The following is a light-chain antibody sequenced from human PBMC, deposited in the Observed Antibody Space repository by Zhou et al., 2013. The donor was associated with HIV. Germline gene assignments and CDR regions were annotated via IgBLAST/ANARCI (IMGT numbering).Light chain of an antibody. CDR1: QSVGTN. CDR3: QQYNNWPPLYT. Sequence: EIVMTQSPGTLSVSPGERATLSCRASQSVGTNLAWYQQKTGQAPRLRIYGASTRATGIPARFSGSGSGTEFTLTISSMQSEDFAVYYCQQYNNWPPLYTFGQGTKLEIK. CDR2: GAS. J-gene: IGKJ2*01. V-gene: IGKV3-15*01.